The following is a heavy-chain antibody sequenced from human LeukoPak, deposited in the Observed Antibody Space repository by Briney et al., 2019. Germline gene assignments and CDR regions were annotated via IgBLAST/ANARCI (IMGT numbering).Heavy chain of an antibody. D-gene: IGHD4/OR15-4a*01. V-gene: IGHV1-69*05. CDR2: IIAILGTA. CDR1: VGTFSSYA. J-gene: IGHJ4*02. CDR3: ARAMPMELTLPGKYSFDY. Sequence: GSSLKVSCKASVGTFSSYAISSVRQAPGQGGEWMGGIIAILGTANYAQKFHGRVTITTNESTSTAYIELSSRRSEDTAVYYCARAMPMELTLPGKYSFDYWGQGTLVTVSS.